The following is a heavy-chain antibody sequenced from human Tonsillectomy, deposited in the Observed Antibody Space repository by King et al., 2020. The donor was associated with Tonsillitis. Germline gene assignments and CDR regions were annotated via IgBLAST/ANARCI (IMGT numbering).Heavy chain of an antibody. CDR3: AKDPPAY. CDR1: GFTFDDYA. Sequence: VQLVEFGGGVVQPGRSLRLSCAASGFTFDDYAMHWGRQAPGKGLEWVSLFSGVGGSTYYADSVKGRFTISTDNSKNSLYLQMNSLRTEDTALYYCAKDPPAYWGQGTLVTVSS. V-gene: IGHV3-43*02. CDR2: FSGVGGST. J-gene: IGHJ4*02.